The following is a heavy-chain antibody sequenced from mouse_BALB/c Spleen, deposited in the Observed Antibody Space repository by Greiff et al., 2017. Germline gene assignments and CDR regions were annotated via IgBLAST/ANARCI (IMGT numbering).Heavy chain of an antibody. CDR1: GYSITSDYA. V-gene: IGHV3-2*02. CDR3: ARGGYGNYGYFDV. Sequence: EVKVEESGPGLVKPSQSLSLTCTVTGYSITSDYAWNWIRQFPGNKLEWMGYISYSGSTSYNPSLKSRISITRDTSKNQFFLQLNSVTTEDTATYYCARGGYGNYGYFDVWGAGTTVTVSS. D-gene: IGHD2-10*02. J-gene: IGHJ1*01. CDR2: ISYSGST.